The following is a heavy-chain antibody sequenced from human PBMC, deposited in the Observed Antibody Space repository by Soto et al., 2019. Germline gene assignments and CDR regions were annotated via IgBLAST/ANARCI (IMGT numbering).Heavy chain of an antibody. Sequence: VGSLRLSCAASGFTFSSHGMSWVRQAPGKGLEWVSAISGSGGSTYYADSVKGRFTISRDNSKNTLYLQMNSLRAEDTAVYYCAKDSIPNYYDSSGYSPAGFDYWGQGTLVTVSS. CDR2: ISGSGGST. D-gene: IGHD3-22*01. CDR1: GFTFSSHG. V-gene: IGHV3-23*01. J-gene: IGHJ4*02. CDR3: AKDSIPNYYDSSGYSPAGFDY.